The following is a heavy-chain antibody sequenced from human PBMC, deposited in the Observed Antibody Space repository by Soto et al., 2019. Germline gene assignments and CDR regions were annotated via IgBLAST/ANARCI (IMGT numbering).Heavy chain of an antibody. CDR2: IWYDGSNK. Sequence: PGGSLRLSCAASGFTFSSYGMHWVRQAPGKGLEWVAVIWYDGSNKYYGDSVKGRFTISRDNSKNTLYLQMNSLRAEDTAVYYCARTESSGYCFDNWGQGTLVTVS. D-gene: IGHD3-22*01. CDR1: GFTFSSYG. CDR3: ARTESSGYCFDN. J-gene: IGHJ4*02. V-gene: IGHV3-33*01.